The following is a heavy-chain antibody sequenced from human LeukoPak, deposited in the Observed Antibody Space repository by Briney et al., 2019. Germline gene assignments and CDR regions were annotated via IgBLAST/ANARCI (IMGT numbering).Heavy chain of an antibody. D-gene: IGHD1/OR15-1a*01. CDR3: AKDRTGTPYFFDY. V-gene: IGHV3-23*01. CDR1: GFTFSSYA. J-gene: IGHJ4*02. CDR2: ISGSGGST. Sequence: PGESRRLSCSASGFTFSSYAMRWVRQAPGKGLEWVSAISGSGGSTYYADSVKGRFTISRDNSKNTLYLQMNSLRAEDTAVYYCAKDRTGTPYFFDYWGQGTLVTVSS.